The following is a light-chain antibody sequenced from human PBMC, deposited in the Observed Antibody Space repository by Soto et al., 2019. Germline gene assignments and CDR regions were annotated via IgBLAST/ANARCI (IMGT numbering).Light chain of an antibody. CDR1: SSDVGGYNY. CDR2: GNS. J-gene: IGLJ1*01. V-gene: IGLV1-40*01. Sequence: QSVLTQPPSASGSPGQSVAISCTGTSSDVGGYNYVSWYQQLPGTAPKLLIYGNSNRPSGVPDRFSGSKSGTSASLAITGLQAEDEADYYCQSCDSSLSGSGVFGTGTKLTVL. CDR3: QSCDSSLSGSGV.